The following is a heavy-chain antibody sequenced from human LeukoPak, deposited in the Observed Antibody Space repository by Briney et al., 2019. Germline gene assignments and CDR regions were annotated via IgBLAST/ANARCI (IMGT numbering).Heavy chain of an antibody. CDR3: AACGVPGTSALSYHYGMDV. CDR1: GFTFSDHY. V-gene: IGHV3-66*01. CDR2: FYSAGNT. D-gene: IGHD6-19*01. J-gene: IGHJ6*02. Sequence: GGSLRLSCAASGFTFSDHYMDWVRQAPGKGLEWVAAFYSAGNTYYADSVKGRFTVSRDNSKNTLYLHMDSLRVEDTAVFFCAACGVPGTSALSYHYGMDVWGQGTAVTVSS.